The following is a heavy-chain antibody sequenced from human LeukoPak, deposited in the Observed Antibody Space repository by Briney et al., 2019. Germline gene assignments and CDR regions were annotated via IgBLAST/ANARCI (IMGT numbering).Heavy chain of an antibody. J-gene: IGHJ4*02. Sequence: GGSLRLSCAASGFTVSSYSMNWVRQAPGKGLEWVSYISSSSSTIYYADSVKGRFTISRDNAKNSLYLQMNSLRAEDTAVYYCARRELTYYYDRRGFDHWGQGTLVTVSS. CDR3: ARRELTYYYDRRGFDH. CDR2: ISSSSSTI. D-gene: IGHD3-22*01. CDR1: GFTVSSYS. V-gene: IGHV3-48*01.